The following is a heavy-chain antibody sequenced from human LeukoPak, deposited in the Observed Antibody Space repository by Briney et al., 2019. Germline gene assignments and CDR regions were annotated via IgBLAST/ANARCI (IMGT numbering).Heavy chain of an antibody. D-gene: IGHD5-18*01. CDR2: IRYDGSDE. Sequence: GGSLRLSCAASGFTFSSHGMHWVRQAPGKGLEWVASIRYDGSDEYYADSVKGRFTISRDNSKNTLYLQMNSLRPEDTAVYYCAKESRYSYGPYYFDYWGQGTLVTVSS. CDR1: GFTFSSHG. CDR3: AKESRYSYGPYYFDY. V-gene: IGHV3-30*02. J-gene: IGHJ4*02.